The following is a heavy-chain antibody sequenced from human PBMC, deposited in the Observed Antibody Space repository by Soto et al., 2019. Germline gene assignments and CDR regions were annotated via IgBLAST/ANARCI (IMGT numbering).Heavy chain of an antibody. J-gene: IGHJ3*02. V-gene: IGHV4-34*01. D-gene: IGHD3-16*02. CDR2: INHSGST. CDR1: GGSFSGYY. CDR3: ARGPPRYVWGSYRYPFDAFEI. Sequence: SETLSLTCAVYGGSFSGYYWSWIRQPPGKGLEWIGEINHSGSTNYNPSLKSRVTISVDTSKNQFSLKLSSVTAADTAVYYCARGPPRYVWGSYRYPFDAFEIWGQGTMVTVSS.